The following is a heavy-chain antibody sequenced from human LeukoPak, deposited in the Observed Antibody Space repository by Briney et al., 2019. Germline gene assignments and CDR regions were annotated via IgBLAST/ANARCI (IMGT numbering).Heavy chain of an antibody. CDR3: AKEGIAAAVDY. CDR2: ISWNGGNI. D-gene: IGHD6-13*01. J-gene: IGHJ4*02. Sequence: PGGSLRLSCAASGFTFDDYAMHWVRQAPGKGLEWVSGISWNGGNIGYADSVKGRFTISGDNAKNSLYLQMNSLRAEDTALYYCAKEGIAAAVDYWGQGTLVTVSS. V-gene: IGHV3-9*01. CDR1: GFTFDDYA.